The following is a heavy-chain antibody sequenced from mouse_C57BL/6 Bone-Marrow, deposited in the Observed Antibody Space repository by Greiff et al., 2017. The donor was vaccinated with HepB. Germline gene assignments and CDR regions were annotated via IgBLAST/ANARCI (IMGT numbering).Heavy chain of an antibody. CDR3: TRWLLDY. D-gene: IGHD2-3*01. V-gene: IGHV14-4*01. CDR1: GFNIKDDY. CDR2: IDPENGDT. Sequence: VQLKQSGAELVRPGASVKLSCTASGFNIKDDYMHWVKQRPEQGLEWIGWIDPENGDTEYASKFQGKATITADTSSNTAYLQLSSLTSEDTAVYYCTRWLLDYWGQGTTLTVSS. J-gene: IGHJ2*01.